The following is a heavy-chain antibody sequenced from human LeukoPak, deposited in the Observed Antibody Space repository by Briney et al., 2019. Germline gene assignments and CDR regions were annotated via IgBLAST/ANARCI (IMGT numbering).Heavy chain of an antibody. V-gene: IGHV3-30*04. CDR3: AKDLPRPSYYYDSSGYYGYFQH. D-gene: IGHD3-22*01. Sequence: PGGSLRLSCAASGFTFSSYAKHWVRQSPGKGLEWVAVISSDGSDKYYADSVKGRFTISRDNSKNTLYLQMNSLRAEDTAVYYCAKDLPRPSYYYDSSGYYGYFQHWGQGTLVTVSS. CDR2: ISSDGSDK. CDR1: GFTFSSYA. J-gene: IGHJ1*01.